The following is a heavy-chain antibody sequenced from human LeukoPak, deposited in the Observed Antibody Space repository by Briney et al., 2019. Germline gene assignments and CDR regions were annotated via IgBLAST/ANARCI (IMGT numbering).Heavy chain of an antibody. V-gene: IGHV4-39*02. Sequence: SETLSLTCTVSGGSISSSSYFWGWTRQPPGRGREWIGTIFYRGNTYYNPSLKSRVIISVDTSKNQFSLKLNSVTAADTAVYYCARARGSNDVFDIWGQGTLVTVSS. CDR3: ARARGSNDVFDI. D-gene: IGHD3-16*01. J-gene: IGHJ3*02. CDR1: GGSISSSSYF. CDR2: IFYRGNT.